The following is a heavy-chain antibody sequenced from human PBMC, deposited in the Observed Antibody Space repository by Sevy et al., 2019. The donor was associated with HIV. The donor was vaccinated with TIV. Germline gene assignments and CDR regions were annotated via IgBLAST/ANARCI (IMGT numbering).Heavy chain of an antibody. CDR3: ARGSVVPAAIGYYYYGMDV. J-gene: IGHJ6*02. CDR1: GGSLSGYY. Sequence: SETLSLTCTVYGGSLSGYYWSWIRQPPGKGLEWIGEINHSGSTNYNPPLNSRVTISVDTSKNQFSLRLSSVTAADTAVYYCARGSVVPAAIGYYYYGMDVWGRGTTVTVSS. CDR2: INHSGST. D-gene: IGHD2-2*01. V-gene: IGHV4-34*01.